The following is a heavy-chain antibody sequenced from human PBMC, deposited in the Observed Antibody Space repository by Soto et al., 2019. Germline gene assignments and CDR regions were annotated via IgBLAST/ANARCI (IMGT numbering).Heavy chain of an antibody. CDR2: INPSGGST. CDR1: GYTFTSYY. Sequence: GALVKVSCKASGYTFTSYYMHWVRQAPGQGLEWMGIINPSGGSTSYAQKFQGRITMTRDTSTSTVYMELSSLRSEDTAVYYCARGITGRLGDYWGQGTLVTAPQ. CDR3: ARGITGRLGDY. V-gene: IGHV1-46*03. J-gene: IGHJ4*02. D-gene: IGHD1-20*01.